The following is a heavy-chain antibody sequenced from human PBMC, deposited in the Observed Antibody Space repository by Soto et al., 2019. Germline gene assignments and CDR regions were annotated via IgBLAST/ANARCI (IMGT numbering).Heavy chain of an antibody. CDR3: ARGGYYDSSGSRNYHYYGMNV. D-gene: IGHD3-22*01. CDR1: GYTFINYY. CDR2: IFPSDGST. J-gene: IGHJ6*02. V-gene: IGHV1-46*01. Sequence: ASVKVSCKASGYTFINYYIHWVRQAPGQGPEWMGLIFPSDGSTIYAQQFQGRVSMTRDTSTSTVYMELSSLRSDDTAIYFCARGGYYDSSGSRNYHYYGMNVWGQGTTVTAP.